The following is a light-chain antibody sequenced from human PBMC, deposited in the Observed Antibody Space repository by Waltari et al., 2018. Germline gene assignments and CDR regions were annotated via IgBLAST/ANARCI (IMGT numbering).Light chain of an antibody. J-gene: IGKJ4*01. V-gene: IGKV3-11*01. CDR1: QRVSSY. CDR3: QQRSNWDT. CDR2: DAS. Sequence: EIVLTTSPATLSLSPGERATISCRASQRVSSYLAWYQQKPGQAPRLLIYDASNRATGIPARFSGSGSGTDFTLTISSLEPEDFAVYYCQQRSNWDTFGGGTKVEIK.